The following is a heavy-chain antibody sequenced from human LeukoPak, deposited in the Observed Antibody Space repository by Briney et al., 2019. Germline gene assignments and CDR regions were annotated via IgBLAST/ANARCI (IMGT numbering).Heavy chain of an antibody. CDR3: AKDPRSNWYPRWFDP. D-gene: IGHD6-13*01. CDR2: ISGSGGST. CDR1: GFTFSSYA. Sequence: GGSLRLSCAASGFTFSSYAMSWVRQAPGKGLEWVSAISGSGGSTYYADSVKGRFTISRDNSKNTLYLQMNSLRAEDTAVYYCAKDPRSNWYPRWFDPWGQGTLVTVSS. V-gene: IGHV3-23*01. J-gene: IGHJ5*02.